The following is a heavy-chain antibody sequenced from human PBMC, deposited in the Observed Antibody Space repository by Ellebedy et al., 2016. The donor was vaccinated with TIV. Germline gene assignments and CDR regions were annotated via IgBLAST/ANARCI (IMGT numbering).Heavy chain of an antibody. CDR1: GFTFSGYW. D-gene: IGHD2-21*01. Sequence: GESLKISCAASGFTFSGYWMSWVRQAPGKGLEWVANIKQDGSEKYYVDSVKGRFTISRDNAKNSLYLQMDSLRAEDTAVYYCVRDRMGATYTFDMWGQGTMVTVSS. CDR3: VRDRMGATYTFDM. CDR2: IKQDGSEK. J-gene: IGHJ3*02. V-gene: IGHV3-7*01.